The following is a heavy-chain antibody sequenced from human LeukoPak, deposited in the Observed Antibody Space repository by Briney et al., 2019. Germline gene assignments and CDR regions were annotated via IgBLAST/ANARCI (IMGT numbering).Heavy chain of an antibody. CDR1: GGSFNNYF. Sequence: SETLSLTCAVYGGSFNNYFWSWIRQPPGRGLEWIGEITHSGSTNYNPSVKSRVTISVDTSKNQFSLKLNSVTAADTAVYYCVSRYSSGGFEAENWGQGTLVTVSS. CDR3: VSRYSSGGFEAEN. J-gene: IGHJ4*02. D-gene: IGHD6-19*01. CDR2: ITHSGST. V-gene: IGHV4-34*01.